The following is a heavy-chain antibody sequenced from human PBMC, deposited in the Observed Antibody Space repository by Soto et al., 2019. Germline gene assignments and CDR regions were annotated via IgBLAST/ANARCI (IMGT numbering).Heavy chain of an antibody. J-gene: IGHJ6*02. V-gene: IGHV4-59*01. Sequence: TSETLSLTCTVSGGSISSYYWSWIRQPPGKGLEWIGYIYYSGSTNYNPSLKSRVTISVDTSKNQFSLKLSSVTAADTAVYYCARDSVDTATRSYYYYGMDVWGQGTTVTVSS. CDR1: GGSISSYY. CDR3: ARDSVDTATRSYYYYGMDV. CDR2: IYYSGST. D-gene: IGHD5-18*01.